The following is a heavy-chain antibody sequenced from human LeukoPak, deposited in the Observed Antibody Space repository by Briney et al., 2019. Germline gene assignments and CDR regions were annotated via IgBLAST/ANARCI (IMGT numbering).Heavy chain of an antibody. CDR3: AKSNGYGLIYI. CDR1: GDSISLSIYY. J-gene: IGHJ3*02. V-gene: IGHV4-39*01. D-gene: IGHD3-3*01. CDR2: VYYSGTT. Sequence: SETLSLTCSVSGDSISLSIYYWGWIRQPPGKGLEWIGSVYYSGTTSYSPSLKSRVTISLDTSKNQFSLKLNSVTAADTAVYYSAKSNGYGLIYIWGQGKMVSVSS.